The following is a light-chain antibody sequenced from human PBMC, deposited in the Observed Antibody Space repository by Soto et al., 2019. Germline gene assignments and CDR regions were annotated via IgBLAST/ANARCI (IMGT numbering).Light chain of an antibody. CDR3: QQYHHWPRT. Sequence: EIVMTQSPATLSVSPGERATLSCRASQTISNNLAWYQQKPGQAPRLLIYGASTRATGIPARFSGSGSGTEYTLTISSLQSEDFAVYFCQQYHHWPRTFGKGTKVDMK. V-gene: IGKV3-15*01. CDR1: QTISNN. CDR2: GAS. J-gene: IGKJ1*01.